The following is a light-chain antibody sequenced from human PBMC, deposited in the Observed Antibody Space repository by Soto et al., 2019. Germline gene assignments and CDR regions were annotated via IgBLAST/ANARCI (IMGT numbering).Light chain of an antibody. J-gene: IGLJ1*01. CDR2: EVS. Sequence: QSVLTQPASVSGSAGQSITISCTGTSSDVGSYNYVSWYQQHPGKAPKLMIFEVSNRPSGVSNRFSGSKSGNTASLTISGLQAEDEADYYCSSYTSSSTLLYVFGTGTKVTVL. V-gene: IGLV2-14*01. CDR1: SSDVGSYNY. CDR3: SSYTSSSTLLYV.